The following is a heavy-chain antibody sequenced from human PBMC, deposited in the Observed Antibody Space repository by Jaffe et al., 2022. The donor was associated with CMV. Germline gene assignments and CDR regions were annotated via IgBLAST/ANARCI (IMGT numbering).Heavy chain of an antibody. J-gene: IGHJ6*02. CDR1: GFTFDDYT. V-gene: IGHV3-43*01. Sequence: EVQLVESGGVVVQPGGSLRLSCAASGFTFDDYTMHWVRQAPGKGLEWVSLISWDGGSTYYADSVKGRFTISRDNSKNSLYLQMNSLRTEDTALYYCAKDMGRRRGLYDSSGYHNYYYGMDVWGQGTTVTVSS. CDR3: AKDMGRRRGLYDSSGYHNYYYGMDV. CDR2: ISWDGGST. D-gene: IGHD3-22*01.